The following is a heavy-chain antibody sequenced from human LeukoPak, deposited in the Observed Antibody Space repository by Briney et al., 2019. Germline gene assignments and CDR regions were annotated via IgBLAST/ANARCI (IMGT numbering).Heavy chain of an antibody. CDR1: GFTFSSYS. CDR3: AGDPDQDPYNWFDP. V-gene: IGHV3-21*01. CDR2: ISSSSSYI. Sequence: SGGSLRLSCAASGFTFSSYSMNWVRQAPGKGLEWVSSISSSSSYIYYADSVKGRFTISRDNAKNSLYLQMNSLRAEDTAVYYRAGDPDQDPYNWFDPWGQGTLVTVSS. J-gene: IGHJ5*02. D-gene: IGHD2-15*01.